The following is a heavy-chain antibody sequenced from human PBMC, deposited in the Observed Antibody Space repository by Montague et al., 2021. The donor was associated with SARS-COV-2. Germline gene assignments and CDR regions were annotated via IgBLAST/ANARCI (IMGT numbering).Heavy chain of an antibody. CDR1: GGSFTGYY. V-gene: IGHV4-34*01. J-gene: IGHJ4*02. Sequence: SETLSLTCAVSGGSFTGYYWTWIRQSPAKGLEWIAEINHSGTTNYNFNLSLSSRVTISLDTSKSQFSLKLSSVTAADTGVYYCARWDPQTLTLVGLRGKSASHYWGQGTLVTVSS. D-gene: IGHD4-23*01. CDR2: INHSGTT. CDR3: ARWDPQTLTLVGLRGKSASHY.